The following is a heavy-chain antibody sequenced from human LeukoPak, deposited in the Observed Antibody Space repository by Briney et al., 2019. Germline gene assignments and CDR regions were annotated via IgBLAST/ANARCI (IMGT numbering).Heavy chain of an antibody. CDR1: GFTFSDYW. CDR3: AELGITMIGGV. CDR2: INQYGSEK. D-gene: IGHD3-10*02. Sequence: PGGSLRLSCAASGFTFSDYWMSWVRQAPGRGLEWVANINQYGSEKYYVDSVKGRFTISRDNAKNSLSLQMNSLKAEDTAVYYCAELGITMIGGVWGKGTTVTISS. J-gene: IGHJ6*04. V-gene: IGHV3-7*01.